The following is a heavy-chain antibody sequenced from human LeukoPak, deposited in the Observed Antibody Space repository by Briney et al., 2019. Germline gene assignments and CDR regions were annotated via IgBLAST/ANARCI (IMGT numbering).Heavy chain of an antibody. V-gene: IGHV3-9*01. CDR1: GFTFDDYA. Sequence: PGRSLRLSCAASGFTFDDYAMHWVRQAPGKGLEWVSGISWNSGSIGYADSVKGRFTISRDNAKNSLYLQMNSLRAEDTALYYCAKEGRGYSDWGQGTLVTVSS. CDR3: AKEGRGYSD. CDR2: ISWNSGSI. J-gene: IGHJ4*02. D-gene: IGHD5-18*01.